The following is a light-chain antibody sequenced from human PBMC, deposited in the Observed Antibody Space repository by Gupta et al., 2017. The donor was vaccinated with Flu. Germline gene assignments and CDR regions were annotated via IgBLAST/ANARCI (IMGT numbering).Light chain of an antibody. V-gene: IGKV1-9*01. Sequence: DIQMTQSPSFLSASVGDRVTFTCRASQFIGNHLAWFQQKQGRAPDLLIYDASTLQSGAPSRCSGSGSGTEFTLTVDSLQPEDVATYYCLQLKTVPRTFGQGT. J-gene: IGKJ2*01. CDR3: LQLKTVPRT. CDR2: DAS. CDR1: QFIGNH.